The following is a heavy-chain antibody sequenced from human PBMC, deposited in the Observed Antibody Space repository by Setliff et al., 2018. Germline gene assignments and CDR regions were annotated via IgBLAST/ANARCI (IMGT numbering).Heavy chain of an antibody. V-gene: IGHV4-34*01. J-gene: IGHJ4*02. D-gene: IGHD6-19*01. Sequence: PSETLSLTCAVYGGSFSGYYWSWIRQPPGKGLEWIGEINHSGSTNYNPSLKSRVTISVDTSKNQFSLQLSSVTAADTAVYYCARRSVGGWYGMGYWGQGTLVTVSS. CDR2: INHSGST. CDR3: ARRSVGGWYGMGY. CDR1: GGSFSGYY.